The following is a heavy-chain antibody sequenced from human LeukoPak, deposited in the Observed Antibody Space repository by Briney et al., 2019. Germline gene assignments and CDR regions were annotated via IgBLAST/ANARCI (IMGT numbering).Heavy chain of an antibody. D-gene: IGHD3/OR15-3a*01. Sequence: SETLSLTCTVSGGSISSYYWSWIRQPAGKGLEWIGRIYTSGSTNYNPSLKSRVTMSVDTSKNQFSLKLSSVTAADTAVYYCARDWPGYHNLATLGDDAFDIWGQGTMVTVSS. CDR1: GGSISSYY. J-gene: IGHJ3*02. CDR3: ARDWPGYHNLATLGDDAFDI. V-gene: IGHV4-4*07. CDR2: IYTSGST.